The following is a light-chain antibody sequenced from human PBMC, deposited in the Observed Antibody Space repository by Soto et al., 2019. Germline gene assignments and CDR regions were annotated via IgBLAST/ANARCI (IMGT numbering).Light chain of an antibody. CDR1: SSNIGSNY. V-gene: IGLV1-47*01. CDR3: QSYDSSLSGYV. Sequence: QSVLTQPPSASGTPGQRVNISCSGSSSNIGSNYVYWYRQFPGTAPKLLIQRNNQRPSGVPARFSGSKSGTSASLAISGLRSEDEVDYYCQSYDSSLSGYVFGTGTKVTVL. CDR2: RNN. J-gene: IGLJ1*01.